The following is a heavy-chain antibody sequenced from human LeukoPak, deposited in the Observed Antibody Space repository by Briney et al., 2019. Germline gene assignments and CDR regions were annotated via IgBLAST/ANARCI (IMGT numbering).Heavy chain of an antibody. CDR1: GFTFSTNA. D-gene: IGHD5-12*01. J-gene: IGHJ4*02. CDR2: ISGRTGST. Sequence: GGSLRLSCAATGFTFSTNAMSWVRQAPGKGLEWVSAISGRTGSTYYSDSVKGRFTISRDNSKSTLYLQMDSLRAEDTAVYYCAKCGNSGCHLIDYWGQGTLVTVSS. V-gene: IGHV3-23*01. CDR3: AKCGNSGCHLIDY.